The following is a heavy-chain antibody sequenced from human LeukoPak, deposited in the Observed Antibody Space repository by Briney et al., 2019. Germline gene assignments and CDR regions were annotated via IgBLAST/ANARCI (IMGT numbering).Heavy chain of an antibody. Sequence: SETLSLTCTVSGDSISSSSYYWGWIRQSPGKGLECIGSIYYSGSTYYNPSLKSRVTISVDTSKNQFSLKLSSVTAADTAVYYCAGLLRDRGGPVDVWGKGATVTVSS. V-gene: IGHV4-39*01. CDR2: IYYSGST. CDR1: GDSISSSSYY. D-gene: IGHD3-16*01. J-gene: IGHJ6*03. CDR3: AGLLRDRGGPVDV.